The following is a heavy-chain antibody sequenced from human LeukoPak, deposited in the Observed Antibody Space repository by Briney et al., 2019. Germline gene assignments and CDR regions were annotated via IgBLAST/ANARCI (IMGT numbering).Heavy chain of an antibody. J-gene: IGHJ4*02. D-gene: IGHD3-22*01. V-gene: IGHV3-7*01. CDR3: ARGRFHYDSSGYSSFYY. CDR2: INQDGSEK. CDR1: GFTFTSYC. Sequence: GGSLRLSCAASGFTFTSYCMSWVRQAPGKGLEWVANINQDGSEKYFVDSVKGRFTISRDNAKNSLYLQMNSLRAEDTAVYYCARGRFHYDSSGYSSFYYWGQGTLVTVSS.